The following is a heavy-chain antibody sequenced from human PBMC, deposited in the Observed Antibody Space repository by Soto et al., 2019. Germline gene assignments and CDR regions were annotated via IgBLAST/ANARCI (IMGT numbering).Heavy chain of an antibody. CDR1: GGSISSGDYY. Sequence: SETLSLTCTVSGGSISSGDYYWSWIRQPPGKGLEWIGYIYYSGSTYYNPSLKSRVTISVDTSKNQLSLKLSSVTAADTAVYYCARGDLADYYDSSGRSHWFDPWGQGTLVTVSS. J-gene: IGHJ5*02. CDR2: IYYSGST. V-gene: IGHV4-30-4*01. CDR3: ARGDLADYYDSSGRSHWFDP. D-gene: IGHD3-22*01.